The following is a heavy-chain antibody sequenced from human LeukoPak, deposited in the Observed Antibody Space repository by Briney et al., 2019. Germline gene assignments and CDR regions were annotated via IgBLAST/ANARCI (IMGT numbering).Heavy chain of an antibody. D-gene: IGHD6-13*01. CDR3: AKDHGAASGDFDY. J-gene: IGHJ4*02. CDR1: GFTFTSYV. CDR2: ISGSGDST. Sequence: PGGSLRLSRAASGFTFTSYVMSWVRQAPGKGLEWVSTISGSGDSTYYADSVKGRFTISRDNSKNTVYLQMNSLTAEDTAVYYCAKDHGAASGDFDYWGQGTLVTVSS. V-gene: IGHV3-23*01.